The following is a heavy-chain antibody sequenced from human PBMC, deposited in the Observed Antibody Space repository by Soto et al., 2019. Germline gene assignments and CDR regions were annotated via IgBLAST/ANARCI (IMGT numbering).Heavy chain of an antibody. D-gene: IGHD3-16*01. CDR1: GGSFSSYY. CDR3: ARALFGRSTWLDP. V-gene: IGHV4-39*07. Sequence: PSETLSLTCAVYGGSFSSYYWGWIRQPPGKGLEWIGSIYYSGSTYYNPSLKSRITISVDTSKNQFSLKLSSVTAADTAVYYCARALFGRSTWLDPWGQGTLVTVSS. J-gene: IGHJ5*02. CDR2: IYYSGST.